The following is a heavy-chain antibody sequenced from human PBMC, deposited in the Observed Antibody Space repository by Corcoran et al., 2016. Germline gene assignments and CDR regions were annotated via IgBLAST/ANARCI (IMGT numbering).Heavy chain of an antibody. CDR3: AAYCSSTSCSLYYYYGMDV. D-gene: IGHD2-2*01. CDR2: INPNSGGT. V-gene: IGHV1-2*02. CDR1: GYTFTGYY. Sequence: QVQLVQSGAEVKKPGASVKVSCKASGYTFTGYYMHWVRQAPGQGLEWMGWINPNSGGTNYAQKFQGRVTMTRDTSISTAYMELSRLRSDDTAMYYCAAYCSSTSCSLYYYYGMDVWGQGTTVTVSS. J-gene: IGHJ6*02.